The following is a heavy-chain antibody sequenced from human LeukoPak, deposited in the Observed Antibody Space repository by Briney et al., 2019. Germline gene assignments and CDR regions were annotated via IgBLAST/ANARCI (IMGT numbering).Heavy chain of an antibody. V-gene: IGHV3-21*01. CDR3: ARGIVLAGNVDY. Sequence: GGSLRLSCTASGFTFSGSAMHWVRQAPGKGLEWVSSISLSSSYIYYADSVKGRFTISRDNAKNSLYLQMNSLRVEDTAVYYCARGIVLAGNVDYWGQGTLVTVSS. CDR1: GFTFSGSA. D-gene: IGHD6-19*01. J-gene: IGHJ4*02. CDR2: ISLSSSYI.